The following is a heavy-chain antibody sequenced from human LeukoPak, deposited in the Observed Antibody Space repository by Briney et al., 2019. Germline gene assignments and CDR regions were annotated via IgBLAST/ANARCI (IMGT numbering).Heavy chain of an antibody. D-gene: IGHD2-15*01. CDR3: ARDLDEGFWASDP. V-gene: IGHV3-21*01. J-gene: IGHJ5*02. CDR1: GFTFSSYS. Sequence: GGSLRLSCAASGFTFSSYSMNWVRQAPGKGLEWVSSISSSSSYIYYADSVKGRFTISRDNAKNSLYLQMNSLRAEDTAVYYCARDLDEGFWASDPWGQGTLVTVSS. CDR2: ISSSSSYI.